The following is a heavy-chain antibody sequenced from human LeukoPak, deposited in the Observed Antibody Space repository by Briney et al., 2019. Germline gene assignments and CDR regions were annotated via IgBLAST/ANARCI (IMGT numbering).Heavy chain of an antibody. Sequence: GGSLRLSCSASGFTFSSYAMHWVRQAPGKGLEYVSAISSNGGSTYYADSVKGRFTISRDNSKNTLYLQMSNLRAEDTAVYYCVKDPDCSGGSCAPGYFDYWGQGTLVTVSS. CDR1: GFTFSSYA. CDR2: ISSNGGST. D-gene: IGHD2-15*01. V-gene: IGHV3-64D*06. CDR3: VKDPDCSGGSCAPGYFDY. J-gene: IGHJ4*02.